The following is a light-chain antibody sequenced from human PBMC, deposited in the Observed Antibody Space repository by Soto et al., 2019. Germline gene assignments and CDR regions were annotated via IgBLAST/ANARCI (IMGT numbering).Light chain of an antibody. CDR3: NSYAGSNNPVV. J-gene: IGLJ2*01. Sequence: QSVLSQPPSASGSPGQSVTFSCTGTSSDVGAYNYVSWYQQHPGKAPKLIISEVTKRPPGVPDRFSGSKSGNTASLTVSGLQAEDEADYYCNSYAGSNNPVVFGGGTKLTVL. CDR2: EVT. CDR1: SSDVGAYNY. V-gene: IGLV2-8*01.